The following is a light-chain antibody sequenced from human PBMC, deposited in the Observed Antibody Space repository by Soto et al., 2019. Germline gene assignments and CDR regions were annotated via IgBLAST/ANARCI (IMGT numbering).Light chain of an antibody. V-gene: IGLV2-14*01. CDR3: SAYTTRSTLV. CDR2: EVR. J-gene: IGLJ2*01. CDR1: SRDVGAYNL. Sequence: QSALTQPASVSGSPGQSITISCTGTSRDVGAYNLVSWYQQRPGKAPKLLIYEVRNRPSGISFRFSGSRSGNTASLTISGLLAEDEADYYCSAYTTRSTLVFGGGTKVTVL.